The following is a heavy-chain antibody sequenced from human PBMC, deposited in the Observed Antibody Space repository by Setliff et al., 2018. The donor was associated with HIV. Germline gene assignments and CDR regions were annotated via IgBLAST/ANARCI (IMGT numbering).Heavy chain of an antibody. J-gene: IGHJ5*02. CDR1: GYSFINYG. CDR2: ISPYTGNT. Sequence: ASVKVSCQASGYSFINYGISWVRQAPGQGPGWMGWISPYTGNTDYAPRLLGRVTRTTDTSTSTAYLELRSLTSDDTAVYYCARARLQGIVTAVGPRDNCLDPWGQGTRVTVSS. V-gene: IGHV1-18*01. D-gene: IGHD1-26*01. CDR3: ARARLQGIVTAVGPRDNCLDP.